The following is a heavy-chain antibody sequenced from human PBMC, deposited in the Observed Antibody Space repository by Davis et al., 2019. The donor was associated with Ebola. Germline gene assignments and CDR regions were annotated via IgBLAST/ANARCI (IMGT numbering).Heavy chain of an antibody. CDR1: GFTFSSYW. J-gene: IGHJ4*02. Sequence: GESLKISCAASGFTFSSYWMHWVRQTPGKGLVWVSRINTDGSFTDYADSVKGRFTISRDNARNTVSLQMNSLRAEDTALYYCARSSYQPDWWGQGTLVTVSP. D-gene: IGHD2-2*01. V-gene: IGHV3-74*01. CDR3: ARSSYQPDW. CDR2: INTDGSFT.